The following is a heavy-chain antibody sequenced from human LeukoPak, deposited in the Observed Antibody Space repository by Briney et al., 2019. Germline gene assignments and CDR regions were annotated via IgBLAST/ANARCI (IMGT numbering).Heavy chain of an antibody. D-gene: IGHD2-2*01. J-gene: IGHJ6*02. Sequence: QPGRSLRVSCAASGFTFSSYAMHWVRQAPGKGLEWVAVISYDGSNKYYADSVKGRFTISRDNSKNTLYLQMNSLRAEDTAVYYCAREWDCSSTSCSDYYYGIDVWGQGTTVTVSS. CDR3: AREWDCSSTSCSDYYYGIDV. CDR1: GFTFSSYA. V-gene: IGHV3-30-3*01. CDR2: ISYDGSNK.